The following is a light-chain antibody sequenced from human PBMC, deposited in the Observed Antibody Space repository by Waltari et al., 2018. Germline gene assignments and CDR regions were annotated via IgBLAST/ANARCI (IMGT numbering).Light chain of an antibody. J-gene: IGKJ5*01. V-gene: IGKV3-11*01. CDR2: DAS. Sequence: EIVLTQSPATLSLSPGERATLSCRASQSVSSYLGWYQQTPGQAPRLLIYDASNRATDIPASFSGSGSGTDFTLTISSLEPEDFAVYYCQQRSDWPPHFGQGTRLEMK. CDR1: QSVSSY. CDR3: QQRSDWPPH.